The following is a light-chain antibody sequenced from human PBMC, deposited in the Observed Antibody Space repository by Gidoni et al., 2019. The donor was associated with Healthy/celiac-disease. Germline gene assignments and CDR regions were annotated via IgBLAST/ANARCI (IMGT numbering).Light chain of an antibody. J-gene: IGKJ3*01. CDR2: AAS. V-gene: IGKV1-39*01. Sequence: DTQMTHTPSSLSASVGDRVTSACRASQSISSYLNWYQQKPGKAPRLLIYAASSLQSGIPSRFSGSGSGTDFTLTISSLQPEDFATYYCQQSYSTPLFTFXPXTKVDIK. CDR1: QSISSY. CDR3: QQSYSTPLFT.